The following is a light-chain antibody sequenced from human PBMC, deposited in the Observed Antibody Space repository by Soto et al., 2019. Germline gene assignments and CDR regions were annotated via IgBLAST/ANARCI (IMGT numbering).Light chain of an antibody. CDR1: SGHSSYA. CDR3: QTWGTGIHV. J-gene: IGLJ1*01. Sequence: QLVLTQSPSASASLGASVKLTCTLSSGHSSYAIAWHQQQQEKGPRYLMKLNSDGSHNKGDGIPDRFSGSSSGAERYLTISSLQSEDEADYYCQTWGTGIHVFGTGTKLTVL. CDR2: LNSDGSH. V-gene: IGLV4-69*01.